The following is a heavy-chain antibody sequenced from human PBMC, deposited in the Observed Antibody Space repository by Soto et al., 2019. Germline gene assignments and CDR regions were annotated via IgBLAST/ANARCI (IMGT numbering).Heavy chain of an antibody. CDR2: IWYDGSNK. D-gene: IGHD5-12*01. Sequence: QVQLVESGGGVVQPGRSLRLSCAASGFTFSSYGMHWVRQAPGKGLEWVAVIWYDGSNKYYADSVKGRFTISRDNSKNTPYVQRHSLRAEDTAVDYWARMLYDYSFDYWGQATLVTVSS. J-gene: IGHJ4*02. CDR1: GFTFSSYG. CDR3: ARMLYDYSFDY. V-gene: IGHV3-33*01.